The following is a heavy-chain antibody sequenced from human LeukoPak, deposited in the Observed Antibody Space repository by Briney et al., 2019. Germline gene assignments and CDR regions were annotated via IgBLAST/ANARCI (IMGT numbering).Heavy chain of an antibody. Sequence: SETLSLTCTVSGYSISSGYYWGWIRQPPGKGLEWIGYIYYSGSTNYNPSLKSRVTISVETSKNEFSLKLRSVTAADTAVYYCAKSNGYGLIDIWGQGTMVTVSS. CDR3: AKSNGYGLIDI. V-gene: IGHV4-38-2*02. CDR1: GYSISSGYY. D-gene: IGHD3-10*01. J-gene: IGHJ3*02. CDR2: IYYSGST.